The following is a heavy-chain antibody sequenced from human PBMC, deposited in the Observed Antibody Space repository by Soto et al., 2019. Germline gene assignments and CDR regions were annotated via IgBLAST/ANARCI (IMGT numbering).Heavy chain of an antibody. CDR2: INAGNGNT. CDR1: GYTFISYA. Sequence: QVQLVQSGAEEKKPGASVKVSCEASGYTFISYAMHWVRQAPGQRLEWMGWINAGNGNTKYSQKFQGRVTITRDTSASTAYMELSSLRSEDTAVYYCARGVAPYYFDYWGQGTLVTVSS. V-gene: IGHV1-3*05. D-gene: IGHD2-15*01. CDR3: ARGVAPYYFDY. J-gene: IGHJ4*02.